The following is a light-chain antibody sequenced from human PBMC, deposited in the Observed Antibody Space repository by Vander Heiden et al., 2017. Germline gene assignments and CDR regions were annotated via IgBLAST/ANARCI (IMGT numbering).Light chain of an antibody. CDR3: QPYDSSLPGEV. CDR1: SRNIGAGYD. J-gene: IGLJ2*01. V-gene: IGLV1-40*01. CDR2: GDS. Sequence: QSVLTPPPSVSVAPGHRVTVACTGRSRNIGAGYDVHRDQPRPGTAPRLLIYGDSNRPSGVPARCSGSKSGTTASPAITGLPAEEEADYYCQPYDSSLPGEVFGGGTKLTVL.